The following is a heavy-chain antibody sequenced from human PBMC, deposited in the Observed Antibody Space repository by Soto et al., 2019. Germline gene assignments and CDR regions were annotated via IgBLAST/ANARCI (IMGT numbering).Heavy chain of an antibody. CDR1: GGSISSGGYY. D-gene: IGHD3-22*01. CDR3: ARDSRSDYYDSSGYYPHWFDP. J-gene: IGHJ5*02. V-gene: IGHV4-31*02. CDR2: IYYSGST. Sequence: GGSISSGGYYWSWIRQHPGKGLEWIGYIYYSGSTYYNPSLKSRVTISVDTSKNQFSLKLSSVTAADTAVYYCARDSRSDYYDSSGYYPHWFDPWGQGTLVTVSS.